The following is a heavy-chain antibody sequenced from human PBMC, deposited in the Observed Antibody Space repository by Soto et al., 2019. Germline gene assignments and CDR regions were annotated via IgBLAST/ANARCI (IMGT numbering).Heavy chain of an antibody. CDR3: AKVRFFDVGGDFYMDV. Sequence: GGSLRLSCAASGFTFSSYAMSWVRQATGKGLEWVSALSGSGGNTYYTDSVRGRFSISRDNSKKTLYLQMNSPRAEDTAVYYCAKVRFFDVGGDFYMDVWGKGTTVTVSS. J-gene: IGHJ6*03. D-gene: IGHD3-9*01. CDR1: GFTFSSYA. CDR2: LSGSGGNT. V-gene: IGHV3-23*01.